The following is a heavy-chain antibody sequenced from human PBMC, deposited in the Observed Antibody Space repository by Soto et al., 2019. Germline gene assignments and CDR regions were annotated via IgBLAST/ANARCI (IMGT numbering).Heavy chain of an antibody. D-gene: IGHD6-13*01. CDR1: GGSISSGGYY. V-gene: IGHV4-31*03. CDR3: ARDLAAAGTRRIPRGYLDY. CDR2: IYYSGRT. Sequence: QVQLQESGPGLVKPSQNLSLTCTVSGGSISSGGYYWSWIRQHPGKGLEWIGYIYYSGRTYYNPSLKSRVTISVDTSKNQFALKLSSVTAADTAVYYCARDLAAAGTRRIPRGYLDYWGQGTLVTVSA. J-gene: IGHJ4*02.